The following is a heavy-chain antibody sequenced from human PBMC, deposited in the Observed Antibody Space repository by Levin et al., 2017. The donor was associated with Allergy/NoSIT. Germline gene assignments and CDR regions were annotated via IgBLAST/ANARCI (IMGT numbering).Heavy chain of an antibody. CDR3: ARSTGGPHYYYGSGRALDWFDP. CDR2: IYYSGST. D-gene: IGHD3-10*01. Sequence: SCTVSGGSISSYYWSWIRQPPGKGLEWIGYIYYSGSTNYNPSLKSRVTISVDTSKNQFSLKLSSVTAADTAVYYCARSTGGPHYYYGSGRALDWFDPWGQGTLVTVSS. J-gene: IGHJ5*02. CDR1: GGSISSYY. V-gene: IGHV4-59*01.